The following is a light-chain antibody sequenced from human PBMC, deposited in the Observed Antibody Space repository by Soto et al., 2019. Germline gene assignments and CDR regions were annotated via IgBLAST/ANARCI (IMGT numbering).Light chain of an antibody. J-gene: IGKJ2*01. Sequence: EIVWTQSPGTLSLSPGERATLSCRASQSVSSSYLAWYQQKPGQAPRLLIYGASSRATGIPDRFSGSGSGTDFTLTISRLEPEDFAVYYCQQYGSSLYTFGQGTKLEIK. CDR2: GAS. CDR3: QQYGSSLYT. V-gene: IGKV3-20*01. CDR1: QSVSSSY.